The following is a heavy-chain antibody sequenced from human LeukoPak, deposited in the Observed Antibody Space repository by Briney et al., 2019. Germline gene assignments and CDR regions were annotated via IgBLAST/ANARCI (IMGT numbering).Heavy chain of an antibody. V-gene: IGHV4-59*02. D-gene: IGHD2-2*01. CDR3: ARIEAGIVAVPARQPRPPPPRYCDY. CDR1: GGFVSRES. Sequence: PSETLSLTCTVSGGFVSRESWTWIRQFPDKRLEWIGYISHSGATDYKPSLESRATISRDTPKNQFFLNLNAVTAADTAVYFCARIEAGIVAVPARQPRPPPPRYCDYWGQGILVTVSS. J-gene: IGHJ4*02. CDR2: ISHSGAT.